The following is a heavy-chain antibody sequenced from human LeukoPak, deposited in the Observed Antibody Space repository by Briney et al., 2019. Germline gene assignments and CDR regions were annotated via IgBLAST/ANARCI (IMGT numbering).Heavy chain of an antibody. D-gene: IGHD6-19*01. CDR3: ARRIAVAGHAFDI. V-gene: IGHV4-61*02. CDR2: IYTSGST. Sequence: PSETLSLTCTVAGGSISSGSYYWSWIRQPAGKGLEWIGRIYTSGSTNYNPSLKSRGTISVDTYKNQFSLKLSSVTAADTAVYYRARRIAVAGHAFDIWGQGTMLTVSS. CDR1: GGSISSGSYY. J-gene: IGHJ3*02.